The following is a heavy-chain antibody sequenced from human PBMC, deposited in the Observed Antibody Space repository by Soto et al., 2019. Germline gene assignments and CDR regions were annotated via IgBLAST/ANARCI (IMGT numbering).Heavy chain of an antibody. CDR1: GFTFRNYA. J-gene: IGHJ6*02. CDR3: ARGDREDILVVVGARPGEYGIDI. Sequence: QVQLVESGGGVVQPGGSLRLSCAASGFTFRNYAMHWGRQAPGKGLECLAVIAYDGRNACYRDSGKGRFTISRDTSKNAMYLHMNSLRSADTGVYYCARGDREDILVVVGARPGEYGIDIWGQGTTVTVSS. V-gene: IGHV3-30-3*01. D-gene: IGHD2-15*01. CDR2: IAYDGRNA.